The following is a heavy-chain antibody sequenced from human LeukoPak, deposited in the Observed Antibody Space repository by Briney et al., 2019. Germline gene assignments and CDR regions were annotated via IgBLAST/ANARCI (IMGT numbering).Heavy chain of an antibody. CDR2: IWYDGSNK. D-gene: IGHD6-6*01. J-gene: IGHJ6*02. V-gene: IGHV3-33*01. CDR1: GFTFSSYG. Sequence: GGSLRLSCAASGFTFSSYGMHWVRQAPGKGLEWVAAIWYDGSNKYYADSVKGRFTISRDNSKNTLYLQMNSLRAEDTAVYYCAREDEYSSSSDPYYYYGMDVWGQGTTVTVSS. CDR3: AREDEYSSSSDPYYYYGMDV.